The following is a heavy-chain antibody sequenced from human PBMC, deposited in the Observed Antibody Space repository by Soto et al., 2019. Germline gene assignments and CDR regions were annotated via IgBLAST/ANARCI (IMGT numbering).Heavy chain of an antibody. V-gene: IGHV3-23*01. CDR2: ISGSGGST. Sequence: GGSLRLSCAASVFTFSSYAMSWVRQAPGKGLEWVSAISGSGGSTYYADSVKGRFTISRDNSKNTLYLQMNSLRAEDTAVYYCAKQPYSSSWYPRWFDPWGQGTLVTVSS. D-gene: IGHD6-13*01. J-gene: IGHJ5*02. CDR3: AKQPYSSSWYPRWFDP. CDR1: VFTFSSYA.